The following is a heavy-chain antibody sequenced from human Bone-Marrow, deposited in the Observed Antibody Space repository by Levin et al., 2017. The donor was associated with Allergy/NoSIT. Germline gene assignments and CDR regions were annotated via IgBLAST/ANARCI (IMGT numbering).Heavy chain of an antibody. V-gene: IGHV3-74*01. CDR2: INTDGSST. CDR1: GFTLSRYW. CDR3: ARDPARVPGYSYHMDV. Sequence: GGSLRLSCAASGFTLSRYWMHWVRQAPGKGLVWVSHINTDGSSTTYADSVKGRFTISRDNAKNTLYLQINSLRAEDTAVYYCARDPARVPGYSYHMDVWGKGTTVTVSS. J-gene: IGHJ6*03.